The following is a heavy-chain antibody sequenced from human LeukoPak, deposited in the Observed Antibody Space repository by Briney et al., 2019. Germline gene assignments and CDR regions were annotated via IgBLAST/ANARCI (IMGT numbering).Heavy chain of an antibody. Sequence: PGGSLRLSCAASGFTFSSYAMSWVRQAPGKGLEWVSAISGSGGSTYYADSVKGRFTISRDNSKNTLYLQMNSLRAEDTAVYYCARDFSDTDWFDPWGQGTLVTVSS. CDR3: ARDFSDTDWFDP. CDR2: ISGSGGST. J-gene: IGHJ5*02. V-gene: IGHV3-23*01. D-gene: IGHD5-18*01. CDR1: GFTFSSYA.